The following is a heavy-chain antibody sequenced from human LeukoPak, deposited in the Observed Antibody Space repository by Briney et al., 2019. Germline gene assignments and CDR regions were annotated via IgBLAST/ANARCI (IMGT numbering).Heavy chain of an antibody. J-gene: IGHJ3*02. Sequence: PSEALSLTCSVSGGSIDSYYWTWIRQPAGEGLEWIGRVYTSGKTYYNPSLKGRVTMSLDTSKNQISLRLGSVTAADTAVYYCARGYGGNAPNAFDIWGQGTMVTVSS. CDR3: ARGYGGNAPNAFDI. D-gene: IGHD4-23*01. V-gene: IGHV4-4*07. CDR2: VYTSGKT. CDR1: GGSIDSYY.